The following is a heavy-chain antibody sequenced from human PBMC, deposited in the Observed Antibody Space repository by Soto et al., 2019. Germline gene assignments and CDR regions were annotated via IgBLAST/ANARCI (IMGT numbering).Heavy chain of an antibody. V-gene: IGHV1-18*01. J-gene: IGHJ4*02. CDR1: GYTFTSYG. CDR2: ISTDKGKT. CDR3: ARKGPPEDY. Sequence: GASVKVSCKTSGYTFTSYGISWVRQAPGQGLEWMGWISTDKGKTNYAQKFQGRVTMTTDTSTSTAYMELRSLRSDDTAVYYCARKGPPEDYWGRGTLVTVSS.